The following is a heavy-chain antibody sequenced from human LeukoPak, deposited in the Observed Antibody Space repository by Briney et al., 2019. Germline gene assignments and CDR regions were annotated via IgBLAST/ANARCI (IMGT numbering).Heavy chain of an antibody. CDR2: IDPSDSYT. J-gene: IGHJ4*02. CDR3: ARQTISDY. CDR1: GYCFSSYW. V-gene: IGHV5-10-1*01. Sequence: GESLKISCKGSGYCFSSYWINWVRQMPGKGLEWMGRIDPSDSYTNYNPSFQSHVTISADKSISTAYLQWSSLMASDTAMYYCARQTISDYWGQGTQVTVSP. D-gene: IGHD1-14*01.